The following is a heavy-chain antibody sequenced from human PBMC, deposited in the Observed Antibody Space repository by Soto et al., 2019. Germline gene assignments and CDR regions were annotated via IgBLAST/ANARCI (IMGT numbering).Heavy chain of an antibody. V-gene: IGHV4-4*02. CDR2: IYHSGST. J-gene: IGHJ3*02. CDR3: ARGTRTIDYDFWSGPDAFDI. D-gene: IGHD3-3*01. Sequence: SETLSLTSAVSGGSISSSNWWSWVRQPPGKGLEWIGEIYHSGSTNYNPSLKSRVTISVDKSKNQFSLKLSSVTAADTAVYYCARGTRTIDYDFWSGPDAFDIWGQGTMVTVSS. CDR1: GGSISSSNW.